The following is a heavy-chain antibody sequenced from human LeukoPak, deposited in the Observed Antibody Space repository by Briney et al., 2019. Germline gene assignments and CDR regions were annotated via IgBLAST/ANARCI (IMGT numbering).Heavy chain of an antibody. V-gene: IGHV3-23*01. Sequence: PGGSLRLSCAASGFTFSSYAMSWVRQAPGKGLEWVSTINGSGGSTYYADSVKGRFTISRDNSKNTLYVQMNSLRAEDTAVYYCAKVPSIGYRLLYVDWGQGTLVTVSS. CDR2: INGSGGST. CDR3: AKVPSIGYRLLYVD. CDR1: GFTFSSYA. J-gene: IGHJ4*02. D-gene: IGHD2-2*02.